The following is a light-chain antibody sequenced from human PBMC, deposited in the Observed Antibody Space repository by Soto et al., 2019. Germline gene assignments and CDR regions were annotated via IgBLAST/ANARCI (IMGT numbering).Light chain of an antibody. J-gene: IGKJ2*01. Sequence: DVVLTQSPLSLPVTLGQPASISCRSSQSLVFRDGNTYLNWFHQRPAQSPRRLIYKVSNRDSGVPDRFSGGGSGTEFTLQISRVEAEDVGVYYCMQGAHWPYTFGQGTKLEI. V-gene: IGKV2-30*01. CDR3: MQGAHWPYT. CDR2: KVS. CDR1: QSLVFRDGNTY.